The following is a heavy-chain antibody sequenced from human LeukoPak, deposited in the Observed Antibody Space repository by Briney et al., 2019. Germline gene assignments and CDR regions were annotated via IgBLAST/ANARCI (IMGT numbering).Heavy chain of an antibody. CDR2: IYHSGST. J-gene: IGHJ4*02. Sequence: PSQTLSLTCAVSGGSISSGGYSWSWIRQPPGKGLEWIGYIYHSGSTYYNPSLKSRVTISVDRSKNQFSLKQSSVTAADTAVYYCARASIAAAGTGFDYWGQGTLVTVSS. CDR1: GGSISSGGYS. D-gene: IGHD6-13*01. CDR3: ARASIAAAGTGFDY. V-gene: IGHV4-30-2*01.